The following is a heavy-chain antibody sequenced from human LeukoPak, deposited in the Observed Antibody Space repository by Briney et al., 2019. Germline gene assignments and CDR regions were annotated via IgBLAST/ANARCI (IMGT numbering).Heavy chain of an antibody. CDR2: ISFTGGNK. V-gene: IGHV3-30*04. Sequence: GGSLRLSYAASGFTFTNYAIHWVRQAPGKGLEWVSVISFTGGNKQYADSVKGRFTISRDNSKSTIYLQMNSLKTEDTAVYYCARPHSDYGGIDYWGQGTLVTVSS. CDR1: GFTFTNYA. J-gene: IGHJ4*02. D-gene: IGHD4-17*01. CDR3: ARPHSDYGGIDY.